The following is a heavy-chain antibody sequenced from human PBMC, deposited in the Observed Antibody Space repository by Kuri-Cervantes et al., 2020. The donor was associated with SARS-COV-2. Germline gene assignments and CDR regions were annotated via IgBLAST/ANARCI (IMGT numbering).Heavy chain of an antibody. J-gene: IGHJ4*02. CDR3: TTLIDY. V-gene: IGHV3-73*01. CDR1: GFTFGDYA. Sequence: GGSLRLSCTASGFTFGDYAMSWVRQAPGKGLEWVGRVGGKANNYATAYAASVKGRFTISRDDSKNMAYLQMNSLKTEDTAVYYCTTLIDYWGQGALVTVSS. CDR2: VGGKANNYAT.